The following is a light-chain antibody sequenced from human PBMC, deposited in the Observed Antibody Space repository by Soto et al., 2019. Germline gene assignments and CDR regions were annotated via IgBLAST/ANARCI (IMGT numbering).Light chain of an antibody. Sequence: QSVLTQPPSSSGSPGQSVTISCTGTSSDVCAYDYVSWYQQHPGKAPKLMIYEINKRPSGVPDRFSGSKSGNTASLTVSGLQAEDEADYYCSPFAGSNNFPYVFGTGTKATVL. CDR1: SSDVCAYDY. CDR2: EIN. V-gene: IGLV2-8*01. J-gene: IGLJ1*01. CDR3: SPFAGSNNFPYV.